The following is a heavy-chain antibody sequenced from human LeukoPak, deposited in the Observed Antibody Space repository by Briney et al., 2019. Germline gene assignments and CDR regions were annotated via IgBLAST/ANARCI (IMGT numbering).Heavy chain of an antibody. CDR2: ISEAGSTT. D-gene: IGHD2-21*01. V-gene: IGHV3-23*01. CDR3: ATDCCGGECCSRNRDDY. CDR1: GFTFSSYA. J-gene: IGHJ4*02. Sequence: PGGSLRLSCAASGFTFSSYAMSWVRQAPGKGLEWVSGISEAGSTTVYADSVKGRFTISRDNSRDTVYLEMNSLRGEDTTIYFCATDCCGGECCSRNRDDYWGRGTLVTVSS.